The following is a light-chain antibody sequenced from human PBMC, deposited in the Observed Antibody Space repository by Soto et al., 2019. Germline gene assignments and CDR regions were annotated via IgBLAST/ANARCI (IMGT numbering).Light chain of an antibody. V-gene: IGKV3D-20*02. Sequence: IVLMKSPGTLSLSPWERATLSCMASQSVSSSYLAWYQQKPGQAPRLLIHGASSRATGIPDRISGSGSGTDFTLTISRLEPEDFAVYYCQQRSNWPPKITFGQGTRLEI. J-gene: IGKJ5*01. CDR3: QQRSNWPPKIT. CDR2: GAS. CDR1: QSVSSSY.